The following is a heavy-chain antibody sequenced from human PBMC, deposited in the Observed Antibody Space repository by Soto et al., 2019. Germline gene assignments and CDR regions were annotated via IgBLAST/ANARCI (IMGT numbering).Heavy chain of an antibody. CDR1: GGSFSGYY. CDR3: ASFTIFGAVYSGYFDY. V-gene: IGHV4-34*01. J-gene: IGHJ4*02. Sequence: SETLSLTCAVYGGSFSGYYWSWIRQPPGKGLEWIGEINHSGSTNYNPSLKSRVTISVDTSKNQFSLKLSSVTAVDTAVYYCASFTIFGAVYSGYFDYWGQGTLVTVSS. D-gene: IGHD3-3*01. CDR2: INHSGST.